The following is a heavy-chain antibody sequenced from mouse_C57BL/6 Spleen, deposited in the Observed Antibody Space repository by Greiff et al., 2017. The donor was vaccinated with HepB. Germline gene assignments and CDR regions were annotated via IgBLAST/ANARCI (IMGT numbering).Heavy chain of an antibody. Sequence: VQLQQPGAELVKPGASVKLSCKASGYTFTSYWMHWVKQRPGQGLEWIGMIHPNSGSTNYNEKFKSKATLTVDKSSSTAYMQLSSLTSEDSAVYYCAREGGDDGVDYWGQGTTLTVSS. CDR3: AREGGDDGVDY. CDR2: IHPNSGST. CDR1: GYTFTSYW. V-gene: IGHV1-64*01. D-gene: IGHD2-12*01. J-gene: IGHJ2*01.